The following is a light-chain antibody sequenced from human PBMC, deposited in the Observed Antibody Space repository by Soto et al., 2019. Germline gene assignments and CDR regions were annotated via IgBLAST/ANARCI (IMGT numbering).Light chain of an antibody. CDR1: SSNIGTGYD. Sequence: QSILTQPPSVSGAPGQRVTISCTGSSSNIGTGYDVHWYQQVPGTAPKLLLYGKGNRPSGVPDRFSGSRSGTSASLAITGLQAEDEADYYCQSYDTSLSGVVFGRGTKLTVL. J-gene: IGLJ2*01. CDR2: GKG. CDR3: QSYDTSLSGVV. V-gene: IGLV1-40*01.